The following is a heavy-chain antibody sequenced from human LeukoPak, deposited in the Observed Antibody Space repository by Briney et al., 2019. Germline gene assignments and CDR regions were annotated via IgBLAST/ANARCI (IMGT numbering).Heavy chain of an antibody. J-gene: IGHJ4*02. D-gene: IGHD1-26*01. V-gene: IGHV1-69*10. Sequence: SVKVSCKASGYTFTSYGISWVRQAPGQGLEWMGGIIPILGIANYAQKFQGRVTITADKSTSTAYMELSSLRSEDTAVYYCARDLEGSNTYWGQGTLVTVSS. CDR1: GYTFTSYG. CDR2: IIPILGIA. CDR3: ARDLEGSNTY.